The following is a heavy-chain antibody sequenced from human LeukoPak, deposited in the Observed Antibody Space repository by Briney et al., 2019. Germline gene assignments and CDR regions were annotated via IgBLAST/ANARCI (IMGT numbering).Heavy chain of an antibody. Sequence: ASVKVSCKASGGTFSSYAISWVRQAPGQGLEWMGGIIPIFGTANYAQKFQGRVTITADESTSTAYLELSSLRSEDTAVYYCARGGDGSGSYYNVGAFDIWGQGTMVTVSS. V-gene: IGHV1-69*13. D-gene: IGHD3-10*01. CDR1: GGTFSSYA. CDR2: IIPIFGTA. CDR3: ARGGDGSGSYYNVGAFDI. J-gene: IGHJ3*02.